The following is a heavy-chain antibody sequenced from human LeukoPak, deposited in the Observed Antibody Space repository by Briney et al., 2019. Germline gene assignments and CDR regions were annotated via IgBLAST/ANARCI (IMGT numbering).Heavy chain of an antibody. Sequence: SETLSLTCTVSGGSLSNYYWSWIRQAPGKGLEWIGYIYYSGSTNYNPSLKSRVTISVDTSKNQFSLKLSSVTAADTAVYYCARDAYGSGSYYLNWFDPWGQGTLVTVSS. CDR2: IYYSGST. CDR3: ARDAYGSGSYYLNWFDP. D-gene: IGHD3-10*01. J-gene: IGHJ5*02. CDR1: GGSLSNYY. V-gene: IGHV4-59*01.